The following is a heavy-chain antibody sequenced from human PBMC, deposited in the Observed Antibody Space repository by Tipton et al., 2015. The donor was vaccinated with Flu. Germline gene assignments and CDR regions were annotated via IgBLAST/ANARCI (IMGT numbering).Heavy chain of an antibody. CDR2: ISYDGSNK. Sequence: SLRLSCAASGFTFSSYGMHWVRQAPGKGLEWVAVISYDGSNKYYADSVKGRFTISRDNSKNTLYLQMNSLRAEDTAVYYCVKEGRLQSGEYFQHWGQGTLVTVSS. CDR1: GFTFSSYG. V-gene: IGHV3-30*18. J-gene: IGHJ1*01. CDR3: VKEGRLQSGEYFQH. D-gene: IGHD5-24*01.